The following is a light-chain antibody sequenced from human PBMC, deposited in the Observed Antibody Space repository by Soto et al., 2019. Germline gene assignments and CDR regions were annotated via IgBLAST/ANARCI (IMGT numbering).Light chain of an antibody. J-gene: IGKJ2*01. CDR2: DAS. CDR3: HQYDNRPFT. Sequence: DIQMTQSPSSLSASVGDRVTITCQASRDIDNYLNWYQQKPGKAPNLLIYDASKLETGVQLRFNGNRSGTHFTLTISSLQPEDIGTYYCHQYDNRPFTFCQGTKLEIK. V-gene: IGKV1-33*01. CDR1: RDIDNY.